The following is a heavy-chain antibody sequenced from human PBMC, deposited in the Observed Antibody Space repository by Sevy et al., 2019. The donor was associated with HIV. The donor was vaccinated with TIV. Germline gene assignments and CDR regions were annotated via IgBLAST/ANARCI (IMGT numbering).Heavy chain of an antibody. V-gene: IGHV1-69*13. Sequence: ASVKVSCKASGGIFKTYGFSWVRHAPGQGPEWVGGIIPILGTTNYAQKFQDRVTISADEYTKTVHMELRYLRSEDTGVYYCARVGGNGWYYFDYWGQETLVTVSS. D-gene: IGHD6-19*01. CDR2: IIPILGTT. J-gene: IGHJ4*02. CDR3: ARVGGNGWYYFDY. CDR1: GGIFKTYG.